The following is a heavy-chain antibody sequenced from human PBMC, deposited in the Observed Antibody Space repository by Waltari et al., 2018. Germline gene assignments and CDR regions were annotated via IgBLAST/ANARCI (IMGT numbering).Heavy chain of an antibody. V-gene: IGHV4-59*08. J-gene: IGHJ4*02. CDR2: RRNTGAT. Sequence: HVQLQESGPGLVKPSETLSLTCSVSGDFPSDDHWTWIRQAPGKGLEWIAYRRNTGATKCTPSLKRRVTLSADTSKTQFSLRLTAVTAADTAVYFCARLPTKYFDSLGWGFFDQWGQGILVTVSS. CDR3: ARLPTKYFDSLGWGFFDQ. D-gene: IGHD3-9*01. CDR1: GDFPSDDH.